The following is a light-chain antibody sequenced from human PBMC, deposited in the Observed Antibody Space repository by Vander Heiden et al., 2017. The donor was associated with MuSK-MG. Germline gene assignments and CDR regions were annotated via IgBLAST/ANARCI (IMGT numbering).Light chain of an antibody. J-gene: IGKJ1*01. V-gene: IGKV1-5*02. CDR3: QEYKNFSPT. CDR1: QSVDRY. CDR2: EAS. Sequence: DIQMTQSPSGLSASVGDRVTILCRASQSVDRYLAWYQQKPGNAPKVLIYEASRLESGVPSRFSGSGSGTEFTLTITSLQPDDFATYYCQEYKNFSPTFGQGTKVEVK.